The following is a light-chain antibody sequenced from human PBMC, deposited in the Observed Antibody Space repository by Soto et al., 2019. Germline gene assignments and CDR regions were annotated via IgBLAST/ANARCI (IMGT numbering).Light chain of an antibody. CDR1: SSDVGGYNY. J-gene: IGLJ1*01. V-gene: IGLV2-14*03. CDR2: DVS. Sequence: QSVLTQPASVSGSPGQSITISCTGTSSDVGGYNYVSWYQHHPGKAPKLMIYDVSNRPSGVSNRFSGSKSGNTASLIISGLQDEDEADYYCSSDTSSSTLSTYVFGTGTKVTVL. CDR3: SSDTSSSTLSTYV.